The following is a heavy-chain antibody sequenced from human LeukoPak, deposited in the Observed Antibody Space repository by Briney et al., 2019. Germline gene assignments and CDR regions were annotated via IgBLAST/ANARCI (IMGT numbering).Heavy chain of an antibody. V-gene: IGHV1-18*01. J-gene: IGHJ5*02. D-gene: IGHD2-2*02. CDR1: GYTFTSYG. Sequence: ASVKDSCKASGYTFTSYGISWVRQAPGQGLEWMGWISTYNGNTNYAQKLQGRVTMTTDTSTSTAYMELRSLRSDDTAVYYCAREGGVPAAINNNWFDPWGQGTLVTVSS. CDR3: AREGGVPAAINNNWFDP. CDR2: ISTYNGNT.